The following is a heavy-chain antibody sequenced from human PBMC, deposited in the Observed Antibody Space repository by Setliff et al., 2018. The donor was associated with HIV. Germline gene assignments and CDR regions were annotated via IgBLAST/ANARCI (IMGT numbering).Heavy chain of an antibody. CDR2: INHSGST. CDR1: GGSFMGYY. J-gene: IGHJ4*02. D-gene: IGHD2-2*01. V-gene: IGHV4-34*01. CDR3: ARGKYCSSTSCSQEGYYFDY. Sequence: SETLSLTCAVYGGSFMGYYWNWIRQPPGKGLEWIGEINHSGSTNYNPSHKSRVTISVDTSKNQFSLKLSSVTAADTAVYYCARGKYCSSTSCSQEGYYFDYWGQGTLVTVSS.